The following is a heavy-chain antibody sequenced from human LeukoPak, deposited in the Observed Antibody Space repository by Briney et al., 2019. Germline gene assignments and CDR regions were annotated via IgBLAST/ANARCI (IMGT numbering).Heavy chain of an antibody. CDR3: ARERSGYSYYH. V-gene: IGHV4-39*01. D-gene: IGHD5-18*01. CDR1: GGSISSSSYY. J-gene: IGHJ5*02. CDR2: IYYSGST. Sequence: SETLSLTCTVSGGSISSSSYYWGWIRQPPGKGLEWIGSIYYSGSTYYNPSLKSRVTISVDTSKSQFSLKLSSVTAADTAVYYCARERSGYSYYHWGQGTLVTVSS.